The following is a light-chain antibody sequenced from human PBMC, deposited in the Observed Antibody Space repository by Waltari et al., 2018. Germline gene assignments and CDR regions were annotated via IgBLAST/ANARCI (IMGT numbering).Light chain of an antibody. CDR2: GAS. J-gene: IGKJ3*01. V-gene: IGKV1-33*01. Sequence: KAKQSKCNHLNWDRQKEGQAHKIVINGASDLETGVRLRFSGSGSGTDFSLTISSLQPEDIETYYCQHYENLYLFTFGPGTKVDIK. CDR3: QHYENLYLFT. CDR1: QSKCNH.